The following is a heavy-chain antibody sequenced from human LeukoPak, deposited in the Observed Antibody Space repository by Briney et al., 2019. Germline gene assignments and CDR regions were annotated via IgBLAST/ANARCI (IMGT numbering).Heavy chain of an antibody. J-gene: IGHJ4*02. V-gene: IGHV3-23*01. CDR3: ARPYSSSWSEFDY. CDR2: ISGSGGST. CDR1: GFTFSSYA. Sequence: PGGSLRLSCAASGFTFSSYAMSWVRQAPGKGLEWVSAISGSGGSTYYADSVKGRFTISRDNSKNTLYLQMNSLRAEDTALYYCARPYSSSWSEFDYWGQGTLVTVSS. D-gene: IGHD6-13*01.